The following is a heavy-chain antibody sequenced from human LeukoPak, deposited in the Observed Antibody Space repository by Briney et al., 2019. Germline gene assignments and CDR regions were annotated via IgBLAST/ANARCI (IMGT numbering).Heavy chain of an antibody. Sequence: GGSLRLSCAASGFTFSDYYMSWVRQAPGKGLEWVANIKQDGSEKYYVDSVKGRFTISRDDAKNSLYLQMNSLRAEDTAVYYCARYCGGDCYGMDVWGQGTTVTVSS. CDR2: IKQDGSEK. V-gene: IGHV3-7*01. J-gene: IGHJ6*02. CDR1: GFTFSDYY. CDR3: ARYCGGDCYGMDV. D-gene: IGHD2-21*01.